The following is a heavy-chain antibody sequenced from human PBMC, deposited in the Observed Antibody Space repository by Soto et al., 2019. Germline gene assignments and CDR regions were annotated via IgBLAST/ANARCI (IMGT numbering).Heavy chain of an antibody. V-gene: IGHV3-23*01. J-gene: IGHJ4*02. CDR3: AKVTVPFLEWVARYYFDY. D-gene: IGHD3-3*02. CDR1: GFPFSSYA. CDR2: ISGSGNNT. Sequence: EVQLLESGGGLVQPGGSLRLSCVGSGFPFSSYAMTWVRQAPGKGLEWVSVISGSGNNTYQADAVKGRFTISRDNSKNTLYLHMSSLRAEDSAVYFCAKVTVPFLEWVARYYFDYWGQGTLVTVSS.